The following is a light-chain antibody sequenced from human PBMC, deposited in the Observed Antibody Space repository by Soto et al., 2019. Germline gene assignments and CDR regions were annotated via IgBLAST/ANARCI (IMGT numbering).Light chain of an antibody. CDR3: QQYNNWPAIT. CDR1: QNVNSN. V-gene: IGKV3-15*01. J-gene: IGKJ5*01. CDR2: GAS. Sequence: EIVMTQSPATLSVSPGERATLSCRASQNVNSNLAWYQQKPGQAPRLLIYGASTRDTGVPARFSGSGSGTEFTLTISSLQPEDFAIYYCQQYNNWPAITFGQGTRLEIK.